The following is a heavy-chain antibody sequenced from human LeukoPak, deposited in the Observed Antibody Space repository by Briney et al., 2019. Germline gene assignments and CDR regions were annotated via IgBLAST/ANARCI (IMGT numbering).Heavy chain of an antibody. V-gene: IGHV3-23*01. Sequence: GGSLRLSCAASGFTFSSYAMHWVRQAPGKGLEWVSAISGSGGSTYYADSVKGRFTISRDNSKNTLYLQMNSLRAEDTAVYYCAKNGRYYDILTGYYGDWGQGTLVTVSS. D-gene: IGHD3-9*01. CDR1: GFTFSSYA. CDR3: AKNGRYYDILTGYYGD. CDR2: ISGSGGST. J-gene: IGHJ4*02.